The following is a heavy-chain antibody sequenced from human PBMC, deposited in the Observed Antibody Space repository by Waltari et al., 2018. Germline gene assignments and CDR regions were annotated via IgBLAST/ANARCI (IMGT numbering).Heavy chain of an antibody. V-gene: IGHV3-7*04. CDR3: ARGIGSADAFDI. Sequence: EVQLVESGGGLVQPGGSLRLSCAPSGFTFSTSWMSWFRQAPGKGLEWVANIKQDGSEKYYVDSVKGRFTISRDNAKNSLYLQMNSLRAEDTAVYYCARGIGSADAFDIWGQGTMVTVSS. CDR1: GFTFSTSW. J-gene: IGHJ3*02. D-gene: IGHD3-10*01. CDR2: IKQDGSEK.